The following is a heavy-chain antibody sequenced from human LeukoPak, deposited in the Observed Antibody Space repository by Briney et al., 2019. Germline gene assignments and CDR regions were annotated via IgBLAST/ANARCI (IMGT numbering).Heavy chain of an antibody. Sequence: GGSLRLSCAASGFTFSNAWMNWVRQAPGKGLEYVSAISPNGGSTFYADSVKGRFSISRDNSKNILYLQMSSVRPEDTAVYYCVPKGNEGYWGQGTLVTVSS. V-gene: IGHV3-64D*06. CDR1: GFTFSNAW. CDR2: ISPNGGST. CDR3: VPKGNEGY. D-gene: IGHD1-1*01. J-gene: IGHJ4*02.